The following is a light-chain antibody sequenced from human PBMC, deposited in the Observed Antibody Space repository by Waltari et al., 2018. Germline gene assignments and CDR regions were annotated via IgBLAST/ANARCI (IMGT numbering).Light chain of an antibody. V-gene: IGKV1-5*03. CDR1: QTINSL. CDR2: KAS. Sequence: DIQMTQSPSTLSVSVGDRVTITCRAGQTINSLLAWFQQKPGKAPNLLIYKASTLKTGVPSRFSGSESGTEFTLTISSLQPDDFATYYCQQYDTYPWTFGQGTKVEIK. J-gene: IGKJ1*01. CDR3: QQYDTYPWT.